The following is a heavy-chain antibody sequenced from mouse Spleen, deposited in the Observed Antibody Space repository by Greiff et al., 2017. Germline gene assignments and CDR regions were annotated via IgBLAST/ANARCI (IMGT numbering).Heavy chain of an antibody. CDR3: ARNYYDGSSGNYFDY. D-gene: IGHD1-1*01. V-gene: IGHV1-4*01. CDR1: GYTFTSYT. Sequence: VQLQQSGAELARPGASVKMSCKASGYTFTSYTMHWVKQRPGQGLEWIGYINPSSGYTKYNQKFKDKATLTADKSSSTAYMQLSSLTSEDSAVYYCARNYYDGSSGNYFDYWGQGTTLTVSS. CDR2: INPSSGYT. J-gene: IGHJ2*01.